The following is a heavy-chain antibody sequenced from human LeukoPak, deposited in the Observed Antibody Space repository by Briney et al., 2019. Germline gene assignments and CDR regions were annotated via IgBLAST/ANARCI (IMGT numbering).Heavy chain of an antibody. CDR2: FYYGGST. J-gene: IGHJ4*02. D-gene: IGHD5-18*01. CDR3: ANTLYSYNYFDY. CDR1: GGSISSSSYY. Sequence: PSEALSLTCTVSGGSISSSSYYWGWIRLPPGKGLEWIGSFYYGGSTSYNPSLESRVTISVDTSKNQFSLKLTSVTAADTAVYYCANTLYSYNYFDYWGQGTLVTVSS. V-gene: IGHV4-39*01.